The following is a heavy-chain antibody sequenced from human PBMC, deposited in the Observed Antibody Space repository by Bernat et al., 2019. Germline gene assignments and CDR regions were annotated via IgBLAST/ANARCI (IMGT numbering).Heavy chain of an antibody. CDR2: ISAYYGNT. Sequence: QVQLVQSGAEVKKPGASVKVSCKASGYTFTSYGISWVRQAPGQGLEWMGWISAYYGNTNYAQKLQGRVTMTTDTSTSTAYMELRSLRSDDTAVYYCARDPMLWFGESTNWFDPWGQGTLVTVSS. J-gene: IGHJ5*02. V-gene: IGHV1-18*01. CDR1: GYTFTSYG. CDR3: ARDPMLWFGESTNWFDP. D-gene: IGHD3-10*01.